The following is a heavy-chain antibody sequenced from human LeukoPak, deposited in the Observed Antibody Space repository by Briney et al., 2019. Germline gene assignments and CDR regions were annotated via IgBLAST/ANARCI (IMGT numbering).Heavy chain of an antibody. CDR3: ARRVGFYGSGKTMGGWFGP. Sequence: ASVKVSCKASGYTFTSYGISWVRQAPGQGLEWVGWISAYNGNTNYAQKFQDKVIMTTDTSTNTAYMELRSLTTDDTAVYYCARRVGFYGSGKTMGGWFGPWGPGSLVTVSS. CDR1: GYTFTSYG. V-gene: IGHV1-18*01. CDR2: ISAYNGNT. J-gene: IGHJ5*02. D-gene: IGHD3-10*01.